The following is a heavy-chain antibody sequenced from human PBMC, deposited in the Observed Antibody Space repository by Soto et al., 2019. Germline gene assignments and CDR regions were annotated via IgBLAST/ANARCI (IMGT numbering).Heavy chain of an antibody. J-gene: IGHJ4*02. D-gene: IGHD2-15*01. Sequence: ASVKVSCKASGYTFTTYAFSWVRQAPGQGLEWMGWISSYNGYTNYVPNLQGRVTMTTDTSTSSAYMELRSLRSDDTAVYYCARSGYCSGGSCANYFDYWGQGTLVTVSS. V-gene: IGHV1-18*01. CDR3: ARSGYCSGGSCANYFDY. CDR1: GYTFTTYA. CDR2: ISSYNGYT.